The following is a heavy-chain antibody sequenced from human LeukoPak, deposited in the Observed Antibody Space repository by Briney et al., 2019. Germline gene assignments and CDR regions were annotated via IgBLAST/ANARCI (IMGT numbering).Heavy chain of an antibody. CDR2: IYSGGST. J-gene: IGHJ3*02. V-gene: IGHV3-53*01. CDR1: GFTVSSNY. D-gene: IGHD2-2*01. Sequence: GGSLRLSCAASGFTVSSNYMSWVRQAPGKGLKWVSVIYSGGSTYYADSVKGRFTISRDNSKNTLYLQMNSLRAEDTAVYYCARDRVVPAAPGRAFDIWGQGTMVTVSS. CDR3: ARDRVVPAAPGRAFDI.